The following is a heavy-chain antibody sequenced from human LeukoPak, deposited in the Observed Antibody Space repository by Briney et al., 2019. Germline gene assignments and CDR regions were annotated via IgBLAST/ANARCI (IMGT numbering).Heavy chain of an antibody. Sequence: GASVKVSCKASGYTFTGYYMHWVRQAPGQGLEWMGWINPNSGGTNYAQKFQGRVTMTRDTSISTAYMELSRLRSDDTAVYYCAREPADSVGATGRFLPWGQGTLVTVSS. D-gene: IGHD1-26*01. J-gene: IGHJ5*02. V-gene: IGHV1-2*02. CDR2: INPNSGGT. CDR1: GYTFTGYY. CDR3: AREPADSVGATGRFLP.